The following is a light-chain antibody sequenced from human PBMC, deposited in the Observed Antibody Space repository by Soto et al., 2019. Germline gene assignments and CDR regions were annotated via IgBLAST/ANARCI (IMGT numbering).Light chain of an antibody. CDR1: QSVSSSY. CDR3: QQYGSSPYT. Sequence: EIVLTQSPGTLSLSPGERATLSCRASQSVSSSYLAWYQQKPGQAPRLLIYDASSRATGIPDRFSGSGSGTGFTLTISRLEPEDFAVYFRQQYGSSPYTFGQGTKLEIK. CDR2: DAS. V-gene: IGKV3-20*01. J-gene: IGKJ2*01.